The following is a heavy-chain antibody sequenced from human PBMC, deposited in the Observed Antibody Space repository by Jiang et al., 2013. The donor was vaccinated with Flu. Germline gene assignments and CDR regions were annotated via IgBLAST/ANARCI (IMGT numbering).Heavy chain of an antibody. Sequence: LLESGGGLVQPGGSLRLSCAASGFTFSSYAMHWVRQAPGKGLEYVSAISSNGGSTYYADSVKGRFTISRDNSKNTLYLQMSSLRAEDTAVYYCVKDFAGLGSGESLVGAIPWAFAFDIWGQGTMVTVSS. CDR3: VKDFAGLGSGESLVGAIPWAFAFDI. CDR1: GFTFSSYA. J-gene: IGHJ3*02. D-gene: IGHD1-26*01. V-gene: IGHV3-64D*06. CDR2: ISSNGGST.